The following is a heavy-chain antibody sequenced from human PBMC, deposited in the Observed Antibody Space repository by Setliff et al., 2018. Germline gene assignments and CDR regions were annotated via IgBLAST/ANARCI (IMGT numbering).Heavy chain of an antibody. Sequence: ASVKVSCKASGDTFSTYTLSWVRQAPGQGLEWMGWISPHSGRAFYAPQFQDRVIMTTDTSTNTAYLDLRSLRSDDTAVYYCSRLVRFCTKTACQRLSGGEFWGQGTLVTVSS. D-gene: IGHD3-3*01. V-gene: IGHV1-18*01. CDR2: ISPHSGRA. J-gene: IGHJ4*02. CDR1: GDTFSTYT. CDR3: SRLVRFCTKTACQRLSGGEF.